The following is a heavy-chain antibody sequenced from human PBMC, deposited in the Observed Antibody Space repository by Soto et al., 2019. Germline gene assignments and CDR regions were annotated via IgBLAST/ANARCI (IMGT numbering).Heavy chain of an antibody. V-gene: IGHV3-23*01. CDR2: ISGSGGTT. D-gene: IGHD3-3*01. J-gene: IGHJ4*02. CDR3: AKDSWTQIFGVVVD. Sequence: EVQLLESGGGLVQPGGSLRLSCAASRFTFSSYAMSWVRQAPGKGLEWVSAISGSGGTTYYADSVKGRFTISRDNSKNTLYLQMNSLRAEDTALYYCAKDSWTQIFGVVVDWGQGTRVTVSS. CDR1: RFTFSSYA.